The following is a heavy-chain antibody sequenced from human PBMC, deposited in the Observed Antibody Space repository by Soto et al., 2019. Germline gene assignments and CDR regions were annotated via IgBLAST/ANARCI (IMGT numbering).Heavy chain of an antibody. CDR3: ARVAY. Sequence: GGSLRLSCEASGFTFSRVSMNWVRQAPGKGLEWVASISSGSSDTWYADSVKGRFIISRDNAQNSLFLQMNTLRPEDTAMYYCARVAYWGPGTQVTVSS. V-gene: IGHV3-21*01. CDR1: GFTFSRVS. J-gene: IGHJ4*02. CDR2: ISSGSSDT.